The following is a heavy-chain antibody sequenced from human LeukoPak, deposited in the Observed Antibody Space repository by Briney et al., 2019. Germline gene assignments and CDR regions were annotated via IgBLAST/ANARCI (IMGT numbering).Heavy chain of an antibody. V-gene: IGHV5-51*01. J-gene: IGHJ4*02. CDR3: GRLRDGYSDY. Sequence: GESLKISCKGSGYTFTSFWIGWVRQMPGKGLEWMGIIYPGDSDTRYSPSLQGQVTISADKSISTAYLQWNSLKASDTAIYYCGRLRDGYSDYWGKGTLVTVSS. D-gene: IGHD5-24*01. CDR2: IYPGDSDT. CDR1: GYTFTSFW.